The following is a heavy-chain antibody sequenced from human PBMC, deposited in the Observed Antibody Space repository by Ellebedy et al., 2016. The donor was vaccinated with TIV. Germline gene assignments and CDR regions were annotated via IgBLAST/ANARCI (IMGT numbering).Heavy chain of an antibody. D-gene: IGHD1-20*01. V-gene: IGHV1-2*02. CDR2: INPNSGGT. Sequence: ASVKVSXKTSRYTFTGYYIHWVRQAPGQGLEWMGWINPNSGGTIYAQKFQGRVTMTGDTSISTAYMDLSRLRSDDTAVYYCARAITAYYYYYMDVWGKGTTVTVSS. J-gene: IGHJ6*03. CDR1: RYTFTGYY. CDR3: ARAITAYYYYYMDV.